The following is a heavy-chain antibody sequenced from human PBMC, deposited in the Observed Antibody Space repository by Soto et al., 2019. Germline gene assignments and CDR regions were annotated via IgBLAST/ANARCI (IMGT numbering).Heavy chain of an antibody. J-gene: IGHJ4*02. D-gene: IGHD3-3*01. V-gene: IGHV4-34*01. CDR2: INHSGST. CDR1: GGSFSGYY. CDR3: ARGRTYYDFWSGYSTGYYFDY. Sequence: SETLSLTCAVYGGSFSGYYWSWIRQPPGKGLEWIGEINHSGSTNYNPSLKSRVTISVDTSKNQFSLKLSSVTAADTAVYYCARGRTYYDFWSGYSTGYYFDYWGQGTLVTVSS.